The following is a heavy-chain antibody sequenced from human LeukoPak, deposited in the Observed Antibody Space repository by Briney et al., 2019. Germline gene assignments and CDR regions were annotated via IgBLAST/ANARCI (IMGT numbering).Heavy chain of an antibody. CDR1: GGSLSSYY. D-gene: IGHD6-19*01. V-gene: IGHV4-4*07. J-gene: IGHJ3*02. CDR2: IYNSGST. Sequence: KPSETLSLTCTDSGGSLSSYYWSWIRQPAGKGLEWIGRIYNSGSTNYNPSLKSRVTMSVDTSKNQFSLKLSSVTAADTAVYYCARLGGTEDDAFDIWGQGTMVTVSS. CDR3: ARLGGTEDDAFDI.